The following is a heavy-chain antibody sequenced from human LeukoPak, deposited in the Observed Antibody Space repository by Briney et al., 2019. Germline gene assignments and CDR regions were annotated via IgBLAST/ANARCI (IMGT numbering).Heavy chain of an antibody. CDR3: AKGPDFWSGYPYYYYYMDV. CDR2: ISYDGSNK. V-gene: IGHV3-30*18. D-gene: IGHD3-3*01. Sequence: GGSLRLSCAASGFTFSSYGMHWVRQAPGKGLEWVAVISYDGSNKYYADSVKGRFTISRDNSKNTLYLQMNSLRAEDTAVYYRAKGPDFWSGYPYYYYYMDVWGKGTTVTVSS. CDR1: GFTFSSYG. J-gene: IGHJ6*03.